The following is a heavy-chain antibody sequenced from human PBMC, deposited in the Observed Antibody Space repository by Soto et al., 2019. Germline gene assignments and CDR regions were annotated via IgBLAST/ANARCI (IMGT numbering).Heavy chain of an antibody. J-gene: IGHJ5*02. Sequence: EERLLESGGGVVRPGGSLRLSCAASGFIFRNYAMSWVRQAAGKGPEWVSGITGSGDTTYYAHSVRGRFTISRDNSKNTQDLQMNSLRVEDTAVYYCAKGLNEFGGIWFDPWGQGTLVTVSS. D-gene: IGHD2-15*01. CDR2: ITGSGDTT. CDR1: GFIFRNYA. V-gene: IGHV3-23*01. CDR3: AKGLNEFGGIWFDP.